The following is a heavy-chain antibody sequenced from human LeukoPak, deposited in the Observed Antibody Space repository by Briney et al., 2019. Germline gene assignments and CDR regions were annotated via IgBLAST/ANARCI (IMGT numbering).Heavy chain of an antibody. D-gene: IGHD3-9*01. J-gene: IGHJ4*02. CDR1: GYTFTSYG. Sequence: GASVTVSCEASGYTFTSYGVSWVRQAPGQGLEWMGGIIPIFGTANYAQTFQGRVTITADESTSTAYMELSSLRSEDSAVYYCARVSGPGRNVLRYFDWLAPRAYYFDYWGQGTLVTVSS. V-gene: IGHV1-69*13. CDR3: ARVSGPGRNVLRYFDWLAPRAYYFDY. CDR2: IIPIFGTA.